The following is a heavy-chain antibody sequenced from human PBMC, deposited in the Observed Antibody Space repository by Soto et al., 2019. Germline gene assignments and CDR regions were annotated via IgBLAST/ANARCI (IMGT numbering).Heavy chain of an antibody. CDR3: ARDIVVVVAASYYYYGLDV. Sequence: QVQLVQSGAEVKKPGSSVKVSCKASGGTFSSYAISWVRQAPGQGLEWMGGIIPIFGTANYAQKFQGRVTITADESTRTAYMELSSLRSEDTAMYYCARDIVVVVAASYYYYGLDVLGQGTTVTVSS. V-gene: IGHV1-69*12. J-gene: IGHJ6*02. D-gene: IGHD2-15*01. CDR2: IIPIFGTA. CDR1: GGTFSSYA.